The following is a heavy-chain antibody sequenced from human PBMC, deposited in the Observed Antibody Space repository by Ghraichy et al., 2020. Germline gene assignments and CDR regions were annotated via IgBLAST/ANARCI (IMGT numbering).Heavy chain of an antibody. CDR1: GFTFRSYA. V-gene: IGHV3-30*04. CDR2: ISHDGTNS. J-gene: IGHJ2*01. CDR3: ARVLYITSSHWYFDL. D-gene: IGHD6-6*01. Sequence: GGSLRLSCAASGFTFRSYAINWVRQAPGKGLEWVAVISHDGTNSYYAESVKGRFTISRDNSKNSLYLQMNSLRTEDTAVYYCARVLYITSSHWYFDLWGRGTLVTVSS.